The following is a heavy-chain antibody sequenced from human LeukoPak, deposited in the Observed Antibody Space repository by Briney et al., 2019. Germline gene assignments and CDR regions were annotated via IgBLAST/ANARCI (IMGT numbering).Heavy chain of an antibody. V-gene: IGHV3-30*18. CDR2: ISYDGSNK. CDR1: GFTFSSYG. Sequence: GGSLRLSCAASGFTFSSYGMHWVRQAPDKGLEWVAVISYDGSNKYYADSVKGRFTISRDNSKNTLYLQMNSLRAEDTAVYYCAKISADWYFDLWGRGTLVTVSS. CDR3: AKISADWYFDL. J-gene: IGHJ2*01.